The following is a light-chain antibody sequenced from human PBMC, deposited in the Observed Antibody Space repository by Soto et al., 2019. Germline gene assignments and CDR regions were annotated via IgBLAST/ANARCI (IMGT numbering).Light chain of an antibody. V-gene: IGLV2-14*01. Sequence: QSVLTQPASVSGSPGHSITISCTGTSSDVGGYNYVSWYQQHPGKAPKLMIYDVSNRPSGVSNRFSGSKSGNTASLTISGLHAEDEADYYCSSYTSSSTLIFGGGTKVTVL. CDR2: DVS. CDR3: SSYTSSSTLI. CDR1: SSDVGGYNY. J-gene: IGLJ2*01.